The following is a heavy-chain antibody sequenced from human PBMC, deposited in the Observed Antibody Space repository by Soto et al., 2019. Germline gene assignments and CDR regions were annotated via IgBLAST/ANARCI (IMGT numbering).Heavy chain of an antibody. CDR3: ASFKKYYYDSSGDRNY. CDR2: IYYSGST. Sequence: SETLSLTCTVSGGSISSSSYYWGWIRQPPGKGLEWIGSIYYSGSTYYNPSLKSRVTISVDTSKNQFSLKLSSVTAADTAVYYCASFKKYYYDSSGDRNYWGQGTLVTVSS. V-gene: IGHV4-39*01. J-gene: IGHJ4*02. D-gene: IGHD3-22*01. CDR1: GGSISSSSYY.